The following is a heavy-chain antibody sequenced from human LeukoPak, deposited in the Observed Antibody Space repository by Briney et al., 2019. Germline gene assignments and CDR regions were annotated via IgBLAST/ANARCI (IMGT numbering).Heavy chain of an antibody. CDR3: AKTISGSYDLDAFDI. D-gene: IGHD3-22*01. CDR1: GFTFSSYA. V-gene: IGHV3-23*01. J-gene: IGHJ3*02. Sequence: GGSLRLSCAASGFTFSSYAMSWVRQAPGKGLEWVSAISGSGGSTYYADSVKGRFTIFRDNSKNTLYLQMNSLRAEDTAVYYCAKTISGSYDLDAFDIWGQGTMVTVSS. CDR2: ISGSGGST.